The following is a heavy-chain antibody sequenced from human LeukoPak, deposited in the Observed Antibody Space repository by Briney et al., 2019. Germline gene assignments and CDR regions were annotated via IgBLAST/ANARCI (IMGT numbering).Heavy chain of an antibody. CDR3: ARDHYSSSWYEPSRY. J-gene: IGHJ4*02. CDR1: GYTFTSYG. V-gene: IGHV1-18*01. CDR2: ISAYNGNT. D-gene: IGHD6-13*01. Sequence: AAVKVSCKASGYTFTSYGISWVRQAPGQGLEWMGWISAYNGNTNYAQKFQGRVTMTRDTSISTAYMELSRLRSDDTAVYYCARDHYSSSWYEPSRYWGQGTLVTVSS.